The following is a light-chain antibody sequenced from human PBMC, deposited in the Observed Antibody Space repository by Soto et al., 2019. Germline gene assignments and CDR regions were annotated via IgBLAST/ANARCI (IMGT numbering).Light chain of an antibody. Sequence: DIQLTQSPSFLSASVGDRVTLTCRASQDISSYLAWYQQKPGKAPKLLIYAASTLQSGVPSRFSGSGSGTEFPLTISSLQPEDFAIYYCQQLNSYPITFGQGTRLEMK. CDR1: QDISSY. CDR3: QQLNSYPIT. V-gene: IGKV1-9*01. J-gene: IGKJ5*01. CDR2: AAS.